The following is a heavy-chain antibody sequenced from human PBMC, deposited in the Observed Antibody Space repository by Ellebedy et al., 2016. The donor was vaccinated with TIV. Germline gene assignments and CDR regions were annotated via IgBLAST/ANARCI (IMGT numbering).Heavy chain of an antibody. D-gene: IGHD1-14*01. V-gene: IGHV3-7*02. CDR3: MRGGVEPFDY. Sequence: GESLKISCAASGFTFSNYWMSWVRQAPGKGLEWVANIKQDGSEKHYVDSVKGRFTISRDNAKKTLYLLMTNLRVEDTAVYYCMRGGVEPFDYWGQGTLVIVSS. J-gene: IGHJ4*02. CDR2: IKQDGSEK. CDR1: GFTFSNYW.